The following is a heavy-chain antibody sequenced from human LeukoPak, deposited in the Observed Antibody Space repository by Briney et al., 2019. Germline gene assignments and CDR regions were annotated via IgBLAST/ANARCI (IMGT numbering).Heavy chain of an antibody. D-gene: IGHD2-15*01. CDR1: GGSISSYY. Sequence: SETLSLTCTVSGGSISSYYWSWIRQPAGKGLEWIGRIYTSGSTNYNPSLKSRVTMSVDTSKNQFSLKLSSVTAADTAVYYCARDHIPYCSGGSCCSQTNWYFDLWGRGTLVTVSS. CDR3: ARDHIPYCSGGSCCSQTNWYFDL. J-gene: IGHJ2*01. CDR2: IYTSGST. V-gene: IGHV4-4*07.